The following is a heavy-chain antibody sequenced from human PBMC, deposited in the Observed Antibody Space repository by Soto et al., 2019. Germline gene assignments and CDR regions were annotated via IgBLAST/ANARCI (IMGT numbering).Heavy chain of an antibody. V-gene: IGHV3-30-3*01. CDR1: VFTFSSYA. D-gene: IGHD2-15*01. CDR2: ISYDGSNK. CDR3: ARDRGYCSGGSCYQNGMDV. Sequence: GGSLRLSCAASVFTFSSYAMHWVRQAPGKGLEWVAVISYDGSNKYYADSVKGRFTISRDNSKNTLYLQMNSLRAEDTAVYYCARDRGYCSGGSCYQNGMDVWGQGTTVTVSS. J-gene: IGHJ6*02.